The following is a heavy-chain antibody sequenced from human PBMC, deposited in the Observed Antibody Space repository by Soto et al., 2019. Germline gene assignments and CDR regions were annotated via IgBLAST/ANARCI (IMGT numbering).Heavy chain of an antibody. J-gene: IGHJ4*02. CDR1: GLSFSSFA. CDR3: ARVEQWLYIAKY. CDR2: ISDNGSKK. D-gene: IGHD6-19*01. V-gene: IGHV3-30*09. Sequence: SQRLSCAASGLSFSSFAMHSICQGAGKWLELVALISDNGSKKYYADSVQGRFAISRDNPKNTLYLQMNSLRGEDTAVYSCARVEQWLYIAKYWGQGTLVTVSS.